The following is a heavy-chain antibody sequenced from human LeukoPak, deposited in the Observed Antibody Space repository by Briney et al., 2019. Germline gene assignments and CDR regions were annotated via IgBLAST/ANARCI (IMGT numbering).Heavy chain of an antibody. Sequence: GGSLRLSCAASGFTFSSYGMHWVRQAPGKGLEWVAVISYDGSNKYYADSVKGRFTISRDNSKNTLYLQMNSLRAEDTAVYYCAKARVYRAAASDLDAFDIWGQGTRVTVSS. CDR3: AKARVYRAAASDLDAFDI. J-gene: IGHJ3*02. CDR2: ISYDGSNK. V-gene: IGHV3-30*18. CDR1: GFTFSSYG. D-gene: IGHD6-13*01.